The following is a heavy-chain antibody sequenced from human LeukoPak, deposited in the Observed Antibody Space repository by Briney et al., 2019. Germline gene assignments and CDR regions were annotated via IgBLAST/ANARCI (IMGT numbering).Heavy chain of an antibody. J-gene: IGHJ4*02. CDR2: ILYSGNT. CDR3: ARVGDYIWGSSRPYYFDY. D-gene: IGHD3-16*02. Sequence: PSETLSLTCSVSGGSISSYYWSWIRQPPGKGLEWIGYILYSGNTKYNPSLRSRVTISVDTSKNQFSLKLSSVTAADTAVYYCARVGDYIWGSSRPYYFDYWGQGILVTVSS. V-gene: IGHV4-59*01. CDR1: GGSISSYY.